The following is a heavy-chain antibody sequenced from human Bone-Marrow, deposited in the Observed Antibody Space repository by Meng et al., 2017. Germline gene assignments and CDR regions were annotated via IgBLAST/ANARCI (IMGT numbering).Heavy chain of an antibody. CDR1: GGSFSGYY. J-gene: IGHJ1*01. V-gene: IGHV4-34*02. Sequence: GELRQGGAGLLKPSEPLSLTCAVYGGSFSGYYWSWIRQPPGKGLEWIGEINHSGSTNYNPSLKSRVTISVDTSKNQFSLKLSSVTAADTAVYYCARGTRPLLFQHWGQGTLVTVSS. D-gene: IGHD1-1*01. CDR2: INHSGST. CDR3: ARGTRPLLFQH.